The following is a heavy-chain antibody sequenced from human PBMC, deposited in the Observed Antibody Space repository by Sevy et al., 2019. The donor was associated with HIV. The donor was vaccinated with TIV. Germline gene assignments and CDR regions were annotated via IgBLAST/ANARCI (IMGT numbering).Heavy chain of an antibody. CDR1: GFTFSSYS. V-gene: IGHV3-48*01. CDR2: ISSSSDSSRSL. CDR3: ARPEVSGLYFDF. D-gene: IGHD6-19*01. J-gene: IGHJ4*01. Sequence: GGSLRLSCVASGFTFSSYSMNWVRQAPGKGLEWVSYISSSSDSSRSLYYADSVKGRLSVSRDNAKNSVNLQMTSMRVEATAVYYCARPEVSGLYFDFWGHGTLVTVSS.